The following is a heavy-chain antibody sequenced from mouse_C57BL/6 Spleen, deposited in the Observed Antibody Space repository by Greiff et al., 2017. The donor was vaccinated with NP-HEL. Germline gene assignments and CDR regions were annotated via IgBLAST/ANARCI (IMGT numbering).Heavy chain of an antibody. CDR3: AREEGFKWDTWFAY. D-gene: IGHD4-1*01. J-gene: IGHJ3*01. CDR1: GYTFTSYW. Sequence: VQLQQPGAELVKPGASVKLSCKASGYTFTSYWMHWVKQRPGQGLEWIGMIHPNSGSTNYNEKFKSKATLTVDKSSSTAYMQLSSLTSEDSAVYYCAREEGFKWDTWFAYWGQGTLVTVSA. CDR2: IHPNSGST. V-gene: IGHV1-64*01.